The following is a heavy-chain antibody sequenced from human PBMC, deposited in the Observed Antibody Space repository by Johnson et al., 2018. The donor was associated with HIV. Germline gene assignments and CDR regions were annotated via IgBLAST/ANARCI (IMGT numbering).Heavy chain of an antibody. J-gene: IGHJ3*02. D-gene: IGHD3-3*01. CDR3: ARAYNFWGGENDAFDI. Sequence: QVQLVESGGGVVQPGRSLRLSCAASGFTFSTYAMHWVRQAPGKGLEWVAVISYDGSNKYYADSVKGRFTISRDNSKNTLYLQMNSLRAEDTAVYYCARAYNFWGGENDAFDIWGQGTMVTVSS. CDR1: GFTFSTYA. V-gene: IGHV3-30-3*01. CDR2: ISYDGSNK.